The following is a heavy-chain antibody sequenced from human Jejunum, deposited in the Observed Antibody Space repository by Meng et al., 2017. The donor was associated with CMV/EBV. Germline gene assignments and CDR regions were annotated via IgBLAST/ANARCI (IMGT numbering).Heavy chain of an antibody. D-gene: IGHD4-17*01. V-gene: IGHV4-31*02. Sequence: YYWTWIRQHPGKGLEWIGYIHYSGITSYTPSLKSRVTISQDKSANQFSLRLSSVTAADTAVYYCARDYGDRNRAADYYGMDVWGQGTTVTVSS. CDR1: YY. CDR3: ARDYGDRNRAADYYGMDV. CDR2: IHYSGIT. J-gene: IGHJ6*02.